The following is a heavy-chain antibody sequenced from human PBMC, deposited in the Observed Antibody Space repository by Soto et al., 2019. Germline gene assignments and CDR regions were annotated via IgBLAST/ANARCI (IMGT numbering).Heavy chain of an antibody. V-gene: IGHV1-8*01. CDR3: ARGPPSGASYRRSTYYYYYGMDV. CDR2: MNPNSGNT. Sequence: ASVKVSCKASGYTFTSYYMNWVRQATGQGLECMGWMNPNSGNTGYAQKFQGRVTMTRNTSISTAYMELSSLRSEDTAVYYCARGPPSGASYRRSTYYYYYGMDVCGQGTTVIFSS. J-gene: IGHJ6*02. D-gene: IGHD5-18*01. CDR1: GYTFTSYY.